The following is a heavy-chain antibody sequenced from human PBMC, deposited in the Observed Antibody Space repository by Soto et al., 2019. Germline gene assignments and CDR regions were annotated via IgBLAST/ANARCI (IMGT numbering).Heavy chain of an antibody. CDR3: AKDLTGQLASWLDP. D-gene: IGHD1-20*01. Sequence: ASVKVSCRAFGFSFTAYYIHWLRQAPGQGLEWMGWINAHSGGTEYAQKFQGRVTLTRDTSIATAYLTLTSLTSDDTALYYCAKDLTGQLASWLDPWGQGTQVTVSS. CDR2: INAHSGGT. CDR1: GFSFTAYY. J-gene: IGHJ5*02. V-gene: IGHV1-2*02.